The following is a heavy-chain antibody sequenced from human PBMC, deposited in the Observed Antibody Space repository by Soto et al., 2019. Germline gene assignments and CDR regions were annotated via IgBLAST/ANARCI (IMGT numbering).Heavy chain of an antibody. CDR1: GFTFSSYA. V-gene: IGHV3-23*01. Sequence: GGSLRLSCAASGFTFSSYAMSWVRQAPGKGLEWVSAISGSGGSTYYADSVKGRFTISRDNSKNTLYLQMNILRAEDTAVYYCARDHIPYYYGGHWFDPWGQGTLVTVSS. D-gene: IGHD3-10*01. CDR3: ARDHIPYYYGGHWFDP. J-gene: IGHJ5*02. CDR2: ISGSGGST.